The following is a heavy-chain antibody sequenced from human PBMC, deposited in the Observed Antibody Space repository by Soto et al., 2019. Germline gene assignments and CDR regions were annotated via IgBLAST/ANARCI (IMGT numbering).Heavy chain of an antibody. CDR1: GYTFTSYA. D-gene: IGHD3-10*01. Sequence: SVKVSCKASGYTFTSYAISWVRQAPGQGLEWMGGIIPIFGTANYAQKFQGRVTITADESTSTAYMELSSLRSEDTAVYYCARGAPYYYGSGSYSYYYGMDVWGQGTTVTVSS. CDR3: ARGAPYYYGSGSYSYYYGMDV. J-gene: IGHJ6*02. CDR2: IIPIFGTA. V-gene: IGHV1-69*13.